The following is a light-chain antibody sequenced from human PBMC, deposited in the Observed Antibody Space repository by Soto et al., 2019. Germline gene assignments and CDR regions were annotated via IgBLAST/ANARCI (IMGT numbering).Light chain of an antibody. CDR3: SSYSSSSPCV. V-gene: IGLV2-14*01. CDR2: EVS. J-gene: IGLJ1*01. Sequence: SALTQPASVSGSPGQSITISCTGTNNDVGGYNYVSWYQHHPGKAPKLIIYEVSNRPSGVSSRFSGSKSGNTASLTISGLQADDEADYYCSSYSSSSPCVFGTGTKATVL. CDR1: NNDVGGYNY.